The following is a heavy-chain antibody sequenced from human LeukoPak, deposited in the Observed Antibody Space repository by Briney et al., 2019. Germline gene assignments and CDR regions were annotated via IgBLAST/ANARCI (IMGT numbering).Heavy chain of an antibody. J-gene: IGHJ4*02. CDR2: IIPIFGTA. Sequence: ASVKVSCKASGYTFTGYYMRWVRQAPGQGLEWMGGIIPIFGTANYAQKFQGRVTITADESTSTAYTELSSLRSEDTAVYYCASSPVYDSSGYSRYWGQGTLVTVSS. D-gene: IGHD3-22*01. V-gene: IGHV1-69*13. CDR1: GYTFTGYY. CDR3: ASSPVYDSSGYSRY.